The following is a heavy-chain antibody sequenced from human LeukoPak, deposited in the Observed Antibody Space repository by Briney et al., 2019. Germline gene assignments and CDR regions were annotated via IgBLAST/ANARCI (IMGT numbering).Heavy chain of an antibody. D-gene: IGHD3-22*01. V-gene: IGHV4-59*02. CDR3: ASRAMIVEDAFDI. CDR1: GGSVSHYY. Sequence: SETLSLTCTVSGGSVSHYYWSWIRQPPGKGLEWIGYIHYSGNTNYNPSLKSRVTISVDTSKKQFSLKLSSVTAADTAVYYCASRAMIVEDAFDIWGQGTMVTVSS. J-gene: IGHJ3*02. CDR2: IHYSGNT.